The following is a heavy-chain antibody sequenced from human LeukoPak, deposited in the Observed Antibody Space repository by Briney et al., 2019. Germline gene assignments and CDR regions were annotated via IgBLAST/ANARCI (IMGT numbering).Heavy chain of an antibody. J-gene: IGHJ4*02. D-gene: IGHD2-15*01. Sequence: GGSLRLSCAASGFTFSSYSVNWVRQAPGKGLEWVSSISSSSSYIYYADSVKGRFTISRDNAKNSLYLQMNSLRAEDTAVYYCASLGYCSGGSCYYFDYWGQGTLVTVSS. CDR1: GFTFSSYS. V-gene: IGHV3-21*01. CDR3: ASLGYCSGGSCYYFDY. CDR2: ISSSSSYI.